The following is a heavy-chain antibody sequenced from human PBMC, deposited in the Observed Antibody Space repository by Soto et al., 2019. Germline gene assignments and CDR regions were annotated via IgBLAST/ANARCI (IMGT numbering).Heavy chain of an antibody. J-gene: IGHJ4*02. V-gene: IGHV1-69*02. CDR3: ASGGHTVTTTMVFDY. CDR2: IIPILGIA. Sequence: SVKVSCKASGGTFSSYTISWVRQSPGQGLEWMGRIIPILGIANYAQKFQGRVTITADKSTSTAYMELSSLRSEDTAVYYCASGGHTVTTTMVFDYWGQGTLVTVSS. CDR1: GGTFSSYT. D-gene: IGHD4-17*01.